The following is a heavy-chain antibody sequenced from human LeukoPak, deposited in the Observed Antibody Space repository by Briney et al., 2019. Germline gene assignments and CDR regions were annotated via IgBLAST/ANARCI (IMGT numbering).Heavy chain of an antibody. D-gene: IGHD1-14*01. J-gene: IGHJ5*02. V-gene: IGHV1-69*04. CDR3: ARDQGLRTGLYWFDP. CDR2: IIPILGIA. Sequence: SVKVSCTASGGTFSSYAISWVRQAPGQGLEWMGRIIPILGIANYAQKFQGRVTITADKPTSTAYMELSSLRSEDTAVYYCARDQGLRTGLYWFDPWGQGTLVTVSS. CDR1: GGTFSSYA.